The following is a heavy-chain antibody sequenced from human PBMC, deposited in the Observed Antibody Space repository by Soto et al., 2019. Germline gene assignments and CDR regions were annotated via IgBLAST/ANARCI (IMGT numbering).Heavy chain of an antibody. D-gene: IGHD5-18*01. CDR2: IIPILGIA. CDR3: ARGDTAMVFDFDY. CDR1: GGTFSSYT. J-gene: IGHJ4*02. V-gene: IGHV1-69*02. Sequence: QVQLVQSGAEVKKPGSSVKVSCKASGGTFSSYTISWVRQAPGQGLEWMGRIIPILGIANYAQKFQGRVTITADKSTSTAYMELSSLRSDDTAVYYCARGDTAMVFDFDYWGQGTLVTVSS.